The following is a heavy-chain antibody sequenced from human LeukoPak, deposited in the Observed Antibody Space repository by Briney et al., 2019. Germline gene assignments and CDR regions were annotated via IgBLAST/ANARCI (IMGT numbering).Heavy chain of an antibody. D-gene: IGHD6-19*01. Sequence: GGSLRLSCAASGFTFSSYEMNWVRQAPGKGLEWVSYISGSGSTTYYPDSVKGRFTISRDNAKKSVYLQMNGLRDEDTAVYYCARDAGSGYFDYWGQGTLVTVSS. CDR3: ARDAGSGYFDY. J-gene: IGHJ4*02. V-gene: IGHV3-48*03. CDR1: GFTFSSYE. CDR2: ISGSGSTT.